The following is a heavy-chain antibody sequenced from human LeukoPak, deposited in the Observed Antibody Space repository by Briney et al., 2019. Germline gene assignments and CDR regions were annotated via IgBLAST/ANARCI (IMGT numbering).Heavy chain of an antibody. D-gene: IGHD3-9*01. CDR3: ARDREDYDILTGYYTHIPDY. V-gene: IGHV4-59*01. CDR1: GGSISSYY. CDR2: IYYSGST. Sequence: SETLSLTCTVSGGSISSYYWSWIRQPPGKGLERIGYIYYSGSTNYNPSHKSRVTISVDTSKNQFSLKLSSVTAADTAVYYCARDREDYDILTGYYTHIPDYWGQGTLVTVSS. J-gene: IGHJ4*02.